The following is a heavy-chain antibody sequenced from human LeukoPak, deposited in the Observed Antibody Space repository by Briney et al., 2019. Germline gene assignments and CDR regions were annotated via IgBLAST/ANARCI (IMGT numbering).Heavy chain of an antibody. CDR1: EFTFSSYS. J-gene: IGHJ4*02. V-gene: IGHV3-21*01. CDR3: ARPSNEGQWLVGQGVDY. D-gene: IGHD6-19*01. CDR2: ISSSSSYI. Sequence: GGSLRLSCAASEFTFSSYSMNWVRQAPGKGLEWVSSISSSSSYIYYADPVKGRFTISRDNAKNSLYLQMNSLRAEDTAVYYCARPSNEGQWLVGQGVDYWGQGTLVTVSS.